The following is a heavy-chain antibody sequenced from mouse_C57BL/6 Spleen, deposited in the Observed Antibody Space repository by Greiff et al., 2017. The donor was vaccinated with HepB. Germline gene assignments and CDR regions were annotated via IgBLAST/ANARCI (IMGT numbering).Heavy chain of an antibody. V-gene: IGHV1-63*01. CDR3: ARAGMYGNYPYYAMDY. CDR1: GYTFTNYW. Sequence: QVQLKESGAELVRPGTSVKMSCKASGYTFTNYWIGWAKQRPGHGLEWIGDIYPGGGYTNYNEKFKGKATLTADKSSSTAYMQFSSLTSEDSAIYYCARAGMYGNYPYYAMDYWGQGTSVTVSS. J-gene: IGHJ4*01. D-gene: IGHD2-10*02. CDR2: IYPGGGYT.